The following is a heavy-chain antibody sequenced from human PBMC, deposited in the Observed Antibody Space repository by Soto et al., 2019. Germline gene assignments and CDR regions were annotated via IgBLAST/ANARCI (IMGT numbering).Heavy chain of an antibody. CDR2: ISYSGGT. V-gene: IGHV4-59*01. J-gene: IGHJ5*02. D-gene: IGHD3-3*01. CDR1: GGSISTYY. CDR3: ARDRGYYDFWSGYYSWFDP. Sequence: SETLSFTCTVSGGSISTYYWSCIRQPPGSGPDWIVYISYSGGTNYNPSLKSRVTISVDTSKDQFSLKLSSVTAADTAVYYCARDRGYYDFWSGYYSWFDPWGQGTLVTVS.